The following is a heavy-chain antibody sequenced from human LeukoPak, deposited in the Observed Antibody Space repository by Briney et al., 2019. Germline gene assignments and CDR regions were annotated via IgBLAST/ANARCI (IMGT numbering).Heavy chain of an antibody. Sequence: GGSLRLSCAISGFSVGGTHMSWVRQAPGKGLEWVSAIYTGGTTYYADSVQGRFTVSRDNSKNILYLHVNNLRAEDTAVYYCARDTATTGGGLDSWGQGTLVTVSS. J-gene: IGHJ4*02. D-gene: IGHD1-1*01. V-gene: IGHV3-53*01. CDR2: IYTGGTT. CDR1: GFSVGGTH. CDR3: ARDTATTGGGLDS.